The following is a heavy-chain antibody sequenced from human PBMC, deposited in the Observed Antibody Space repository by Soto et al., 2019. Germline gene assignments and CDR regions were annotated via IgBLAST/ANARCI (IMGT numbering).Heavy chain of an antibody. J-gene: IGHJ4*02. V-gene: IGHV4-39*01. CDR3: ARRGEYTIFGVVNYFDY. Sequence: QLQLQESGPGLVKPSETLSLTCTVSGGSISRSSYYWGWIRQPPGKGLEWIGSIYYSGSTYYNPSLKSRVTISVDTSKNQFSLKLSSVTAADTAVYYCARRGEYTIFGVVNYFDYWGQGTLVTVSS. CDR1: GGSISRSSYY. CDR2: IYYSGST. D-gene: IGHD3-3*01.